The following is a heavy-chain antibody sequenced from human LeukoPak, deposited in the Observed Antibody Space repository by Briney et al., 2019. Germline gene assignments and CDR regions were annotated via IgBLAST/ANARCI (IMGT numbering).Heavy chain of an antibody. J-gene: IGHJ4*02. CDR2: ISAYNGNT. D-gene: IGHD3-16*02. V-gene: IGHV1-18*01. Sequence: ASVKVSCKASGYTFTSCGISWVRQAPGQGLEWMGWISAYNGNTNYAQKLQGRVTMTTDTSTSTAYMELRSLRSDDTAVYYCARVEVWGSYRHPIDYWGQGTLVTVSS. CDR1: GYTFTSCG. CDR3: ARVEVWGSYRHPIDY.